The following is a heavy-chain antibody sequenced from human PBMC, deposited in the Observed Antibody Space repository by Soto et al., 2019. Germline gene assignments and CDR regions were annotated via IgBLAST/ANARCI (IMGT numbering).Heavy chain of an antibody. CDR3: ARASYYYGSGSYYNHVDY. V-gene: IGHV1-8*01. J-gene: IGHJ4*02. CDR2: MNPNSGNT. D-gene: IGHD3-10*01. Sequence: ASVKVSCKASGYTFTSCDINWVRQATGQVLEWMGWMNPNSGNTGYAQKFQGRVTMTRNTSISTAYMELSSLRSEDTAVYYCARASYYYGSGSYYNHVDYWGQGTLVTVSS. CDR1: GYTFTSCD.